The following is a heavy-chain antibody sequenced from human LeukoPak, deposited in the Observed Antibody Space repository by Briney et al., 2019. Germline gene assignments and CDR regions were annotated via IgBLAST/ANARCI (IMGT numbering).Heavy chain of an antibody. V-gene: IGHV4-61*01. CDR1: GGSVSSGSYY. J-gene: IGHJ6*04. Sequence: SETLSLTCPVSGGSVSSGSYYWSWIRQPPGKGLEWIGYIYYSGSTNYNPSLKSRVTISVDTSKNQFSLKLSSVTAADTAVYYCARDYGDYGYYYGMDVWGKGTTVTVSS. CDR2: IYYSGST. CDR3: ARDYGDYGYYYGMDV. D-gene: IGHD4-17*01.